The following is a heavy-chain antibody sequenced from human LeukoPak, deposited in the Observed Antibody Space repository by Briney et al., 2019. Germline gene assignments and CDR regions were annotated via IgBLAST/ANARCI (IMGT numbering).Heavy chain of an antibody. CDR2: ISYDGSNK. V-gene: IGHV3-30*03. CDR3: ASGSGLQDY. Sequence: GGSLRLSCAASGFTFSSYGMHWVRQAPGKGLEWVAVISYDGSNKYYADSVKGRFTISRDNSKNTLYLQMNSLRAEDTAVYYCASGSGLQDYWGQGTLVTVSS. J-gene: IGHJ4*02. D-gene: IGHD6-19*01. CDR1: GFTFSSYG.